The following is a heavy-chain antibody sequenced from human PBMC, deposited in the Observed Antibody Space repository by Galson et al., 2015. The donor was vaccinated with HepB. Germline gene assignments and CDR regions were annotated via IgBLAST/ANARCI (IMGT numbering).Heavy chain of an antibody. CDR2: IYYSGST. Sequence: SETLSLTCTVSGGSISSYYWSWIRQPPGKGLEWIGYIYYSGSTNYNPSPKSRVTISVDTSKNQFSLKLSSVTAADTAVYYCARLVVGCSSTSCHGYYYCGMDVWGQGTTVTVSS. D-gene: IGHD2-2*01. CDR1: GGSISSYY. J-gene: IGHJ6*02. V-gene: IGHV4-59*08. CDR3: ARLVVGCSSTSCHGYYYCGMDV.